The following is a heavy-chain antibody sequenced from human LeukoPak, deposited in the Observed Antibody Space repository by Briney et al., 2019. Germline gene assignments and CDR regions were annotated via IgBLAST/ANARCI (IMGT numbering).Heavy chain of an antibody. CDR1: GFTFSSYS. Sequence: GGSLRLSCAASGFTFSSYSMNWVRQAPGKGLEWVSSISSSSSYIYYADSVKGRFTISRDNAKNSLYLQMNSLRAEDTAVYYCARTGPGRDGYKGQIFDYWGQGTLVTVSS. V-gene: IGHV3-21*01. J-gene: IGHJ4*02. CDR3: ARTGPGRDGYKGQIFDY. CDR2: ISSSSSYI. D-gene: IGHD5-24*01.